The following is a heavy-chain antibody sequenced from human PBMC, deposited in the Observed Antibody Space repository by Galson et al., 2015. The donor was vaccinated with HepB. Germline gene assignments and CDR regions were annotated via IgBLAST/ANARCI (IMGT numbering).Heavy chain of an antibody. Sequence: SLRLSCAASGFTFSSYAMHWVRQAPGKGLEWVAVISYDGSNKYYADSVKGRFTISRDNSKNTLYLQMNSLRAEDTAVYYCARGTFDYGGNFDYWGQGTLVTVSS. CDR3: ARGTFDYGGNFDY. CDR1: GFTFSSYA. D-gene: IGHD4-23*01. CDR2: ISYDGSNK. V-gene: IGHV3-30-3*01. J-gene: IGHJ4*02.